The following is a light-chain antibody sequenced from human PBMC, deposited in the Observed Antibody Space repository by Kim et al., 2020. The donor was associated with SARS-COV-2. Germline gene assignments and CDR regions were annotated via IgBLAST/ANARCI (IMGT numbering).Light chain of an antibody. CDR3: SSYTSSSTLHV. CDR1: SSVVGVYNE. V-gene: IGLV2-14*01. J-gene: IGLJ1*01. Sequence: QSIPIACTGASSVVGVYNEFSCHQQHPGKAPKLMIYEVSKRPAGVSNRFSGANSGNTASLTISGLQAEGEADYYCSSYTSSSTLHVFGAGTQLTVL. CDR2: EVS.